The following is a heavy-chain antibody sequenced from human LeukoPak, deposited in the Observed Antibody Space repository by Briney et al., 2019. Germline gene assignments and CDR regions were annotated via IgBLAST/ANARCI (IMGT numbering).Heavy chain of an antibody. CDR1: GYTFTSYA. V-gene: IGHV1-3*01. Sequence: ASVEVSCTASGYTFTSYAMHWVRQAPGQRLEWMGWINAGNGNTKYSQKFQGRVTITRDTSASTAYMELSSLRSEDTAVYYCARAGFEWCMLAWGQGTLVTVSS. J-gene: IGHJ4*02. D-gene: IGHD2-8*01. CDR3: ARAGFEWCMLA. CDR2: INAGNGNT.